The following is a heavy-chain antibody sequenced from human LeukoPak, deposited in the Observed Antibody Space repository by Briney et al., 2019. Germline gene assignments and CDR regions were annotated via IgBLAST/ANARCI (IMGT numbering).Heavy chain of an antibody. CDR2: ISSGSSTI. CDR1: GFSFRTYS. V-gene: IGHV3-48*02. Sequence: PGGSLRLSCAASGFSFRTYSMNWVRQAPGKGLEWVSYISSGSSTIYYADSVKGRFTISRDNAKNSLYLQMNSLRDEDTAVYYCARGGLEWLSYWGQGTLVTVSS. J-gene: IGHJ4*02. CDR3: ARGGLEWLSY. D-gene: IGHD6-19*01.